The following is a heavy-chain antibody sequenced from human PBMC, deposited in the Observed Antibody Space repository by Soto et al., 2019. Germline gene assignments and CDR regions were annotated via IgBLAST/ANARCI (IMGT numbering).Heavy chain of an antibody. CDR1: GYSFTNYG. CDR2: ISAYNGNT. Sequence: QDQLVQSGVEVKKPGASVKVSCKASGYSFTNYGITWVRQAPGQVFEWMGWISAYNGNTNYAQKFQGRVTMTTDAATSTAYLELRSLRSDDTAVYYCARDRGVAPPVACNTQYYYYMDVWGKWTTVTVCS. J-gene: IGHJ6*03. CDR3: ARDRGVAPPVACNTQYYYYMDV. V-gene: IGHV1-18*01. D-gene: IGHD6-19*01.